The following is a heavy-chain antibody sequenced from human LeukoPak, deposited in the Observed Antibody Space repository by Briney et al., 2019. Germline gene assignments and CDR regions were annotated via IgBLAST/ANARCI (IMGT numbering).Heavy chain of an antibody. D-gene: IGHD6-13*01. CDR1: GFTFSSYS. J-gene: IGHJ4*02. Sequence: PGGSLRLSCAASGFTFSSYSMNWVRQAPGKGLEWVANIKQDGSEKYYVDSVKGRFTISRDNAKNSLCLQMNSLRAEDTAVYYCARDLMGIAYRGAFYYWGQGTLVTVSS. CDR2: IKQDGSEK. V-gene: IGHV3-7*03. CDR3: ARDLMGIAYRGAFYY.